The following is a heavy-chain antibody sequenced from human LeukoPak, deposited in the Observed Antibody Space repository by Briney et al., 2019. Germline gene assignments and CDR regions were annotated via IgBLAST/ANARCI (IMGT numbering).Heavy chain of an antibody. CDR3: ARGSIAAAGRGHAFDI. J-gene: IGHJ3*02. CDR2: ISAYNGNT. D-gene: IGHD6-13*01. CDR1: GYTFTSYG. Sequence: GASVKVSCKASGYTFTSYGISWARQAPGQGLEWMGWISAYNGNTNYAQKLQGRVTMTTDTSTSTAYMELRSLRSDDTAVYYCARGSIAAAGRGHAFDIWGQGTMVTVSS. V-gene: IGHV1-18*01.